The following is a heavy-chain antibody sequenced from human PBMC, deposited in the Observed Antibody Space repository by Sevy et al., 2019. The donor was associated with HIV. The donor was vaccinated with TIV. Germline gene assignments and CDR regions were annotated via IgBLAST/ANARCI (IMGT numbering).Heavy chain of an antibody. CDR2: LNPGNGNT. J-gene: IGHJ4*02. CDR3: ARDPYARRGFDY. Sequence: ASVKVSCKASGYTFNTFTIHWLRQAPGQSLVWMGWLNPGNGNTKPAQHFRGRVTITRDTSARTAYLELTGLTSEDTAVYFCARDPYARRGFDYWCQGTLVTVSS. V-gene: IGHV1-3*01. CDR1: GYTFNTFT. D-gene: IGHD3-16*01.